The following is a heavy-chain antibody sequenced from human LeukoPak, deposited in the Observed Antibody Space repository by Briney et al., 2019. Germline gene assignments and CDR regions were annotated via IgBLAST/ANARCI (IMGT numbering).Heavy chain of an antibody. Sequence: GGSLRRSCAASGFTFSSYWMSWVRQAPGKGLEWVANIKQDGSEKYYVDSVKGRFTISRDNAKNSLYLQMNSLRAEDTAVYYCARDRVWFGELLPYFDYWGQGTLVTISS. V-gene: IGHV3-7*03. D-gene: IGHD3-10*01. CDR3: ARDRVWFGELLPYFDY. J-gene: IGHJ4*02. CDR1: GFTFSSYW. CDR2: IKQDGSEK.